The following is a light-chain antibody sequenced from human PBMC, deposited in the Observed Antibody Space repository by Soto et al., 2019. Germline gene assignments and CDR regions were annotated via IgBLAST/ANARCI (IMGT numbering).Light chain of an antibody. V-gene: IGKV3-20*01. J-gene: IGKJ1*01. CDR3: QQYSSSPWT. CDR2: GAS. CDR1: QSVTSSY. Sequence: EIVLTQSPGTLSLSPGERATLSCRASQSVTSSYLVWYQLKPGQAPRLVIYGASSRATGIPDRFSGSGSGTDFTLTISRLEPEDFAVYSCQQYSSSPWTFGQGTKVEIK.